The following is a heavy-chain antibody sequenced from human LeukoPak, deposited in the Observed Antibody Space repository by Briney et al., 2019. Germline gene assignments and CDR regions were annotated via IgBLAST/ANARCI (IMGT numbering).Heavy chain of an antibody. CDR1: GFIFITYA. D-gene: IGHD1-1*01. CDR2: FSGGDGQT. J-gene: IGHJ4*02. CDR3: ARGIYWSLDS. Sequence: GGSLRLSCAISGFIFITYAMNWVRQPPGRGWGWVSTFSGGDGQTFYAESVKGRFTISRDSSRNTVSLQMNSLRVEDTAVYYCARGIYWSLDSWGQGTLVTVSS. V-gene: IGHV3-23*01.